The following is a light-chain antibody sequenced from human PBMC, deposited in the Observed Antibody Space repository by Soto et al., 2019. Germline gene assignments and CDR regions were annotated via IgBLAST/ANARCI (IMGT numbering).Light chain of an antibody. J-gene: IGKJ2*01. CDR1: QSVDGY. Sequence: TLSVALGESATLSCRASQSVDGYLAWYQQKPGQAPRLLIYGASTRATGVTARFRGGGSGTEFTLTISSLFSEDSGVYDCQQFHAWLLIPFGHG. CDR2: GAS. V-gene: IGKV3-15*01. CDR3: QQFHAWLLIP.